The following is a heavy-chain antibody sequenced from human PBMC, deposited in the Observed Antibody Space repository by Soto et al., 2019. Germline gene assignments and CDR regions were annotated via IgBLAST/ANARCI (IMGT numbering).Heavy chain of an antibody. V-gene: IGHV1-3*01. CDR2: INAGNGNT. CDR1: GYTFTSYA. D-gene: IGHD2-15*01. CDR3: ARLSTLYRGYCSGGNCYGVFDI. Sequence: ASVKVSCKASGYTFTSYAMHWVRQAPGQRLEWMGWINAGNGNTKYSQKFQGRVTITRDTSASTVYMELSSLRSEDTAVYYCARLSTLYRGYCSGGNCYGVFDIWGQGTMVTVSS. J-gene: IGHJ3*02.